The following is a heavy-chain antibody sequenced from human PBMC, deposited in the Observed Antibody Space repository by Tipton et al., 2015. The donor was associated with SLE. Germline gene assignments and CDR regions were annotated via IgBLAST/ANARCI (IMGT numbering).Heavy chain of an antibody. J-gene: IGHJ4*02. Sequence: TLSLTCAVYGGSPSGYYWSWIRQSPGKGLEWIDDINHVGGTNYNPPLRSRATISLDTSKSQFSLILNSLTAADTAVYYCARGPFQRWPPGAYWGQGTLVTVSS. D-gene: IGHD6-19*01. CDR2: INHVGGT. CDR3: ARGPFQRWPPGAY. CDR1: GGSPSGYY. V-gene: IGHV4-34*01.